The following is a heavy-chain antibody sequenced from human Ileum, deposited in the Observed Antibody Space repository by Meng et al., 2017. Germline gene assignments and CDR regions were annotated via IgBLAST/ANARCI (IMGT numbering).Heavy chain of an antibody. CDR2: VRSKANSYAT. D-gene: IGHD3-22*01. J-gene: IGHJ4*02. V-gene: IGHV3-73*01. CDR3: SKTTADASSGYYAY. CDR1: GFTFSGSA. Sequence: GESLKISCAASGFTFSGSALHWVRQASGKGLEWVGRVRSKANSYATAYAASVEGRFTISRDESQNTAFLEMTSLKTEDSAVYYCSKTTADASSGYYAYWGQGTLVTVSS.